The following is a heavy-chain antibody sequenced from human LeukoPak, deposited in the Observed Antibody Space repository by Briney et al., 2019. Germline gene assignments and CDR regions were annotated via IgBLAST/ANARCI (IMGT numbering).Heavy chain of an antibody. CDR3: AREKHGFDY. CDR2: INHSGST. Sequence: SETLSLTCAVYGGSFSGYYWSWIRQPPGKGLEWIGEINHSGSTNYNPSLKSRVTISVDRSKNQFSLKLSSVTAADTAVYYCAREKHGFDYWGQGTLVTVSS. V-gene: IGHV4-34*01. CDR1: GGSFSGYY. J-gene: IGHJ4*02.